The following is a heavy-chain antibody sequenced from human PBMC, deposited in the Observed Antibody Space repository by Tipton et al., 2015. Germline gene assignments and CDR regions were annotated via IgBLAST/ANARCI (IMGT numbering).Heavy chain of an antibody. J-gene: IGHJ4*02. V-gene: IGHV4-4*02. CDR1: GGSISSSNW. CDR2: IYHNGDT. CDR3: ARGDDSTSMATGFDY. D-gene: IGHD5-18*01. Sequence: LSLTCVVSGGSISSSNWWTWVRQPPGKELEWIGQIYHNGDTIYNPSLNSRVTLSVDKSKKLFSLTLTSLTAADTALYYCARGDDSTSMATGFDYWGQGALVTVSS.